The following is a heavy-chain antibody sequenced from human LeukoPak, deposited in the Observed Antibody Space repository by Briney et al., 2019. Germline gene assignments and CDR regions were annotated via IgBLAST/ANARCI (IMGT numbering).Heavy chain of an antibody. V-gene: IGHV3-23*01. CDR2: TSDRGDYT. D-gene: IGHD4/OR15-4a*01. Sequence: GGSLRLSCAASGFTFSSYSMRWVRQAPGKGLEWVSGTSDRGDYTYYADSVKGRFTISRDTSKNTLYLQMNSLRAEDTALYFCAKKAQYDGHYPLDYWGQGTLVTVSA. J-gene: IGHJ4*02. CDR3: AKKAQYDGHYPLDY. CDR1: GFTFSSYS.